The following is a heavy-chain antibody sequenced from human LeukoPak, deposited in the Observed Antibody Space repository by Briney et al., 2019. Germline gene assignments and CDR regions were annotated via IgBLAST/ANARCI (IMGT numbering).Heavy chain of an antibody. CDR1: GFSFTDYP. CDR3: ARSHEYFASGSGDF. Sequence: GGSLRLSCATSGFSFTDYPMNWVRQAPGKGLEWISNIRTTAEGAKYAYYADSVKGRVTISRDDGKNTLYLHMNSLRAEDTAVYYCARSHEYFASGSGDFWGQGTLVTVSS. D-gene: IGHD3-10*01. V-gene: IGHV3-48*01. J-gene: IGHJ4*02. CDR2: IRTTAEGAKYA.